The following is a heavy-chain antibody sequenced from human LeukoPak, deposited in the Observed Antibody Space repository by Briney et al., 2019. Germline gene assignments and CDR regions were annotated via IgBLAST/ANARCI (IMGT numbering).Heavy chain of an antibody. CDR1: GYTFTSYD. CDR3: ARGDSLGVAAAGPYY. V-gene: IGHV1-8*01. Sequence: GESLKISCKASGYTFTSYDINWVRQATGQGLEWMGWMNPNSGNTGYAQKFQGRVTMTRNTSISTAYMELSSLRSEDTAVYYCARGDSLGVAAAGPYYWGQGTLVTVSS. J-gene: IGHJ4*02. CDR2: MNPNSGNT. D-gene: IGHD6-13*01.